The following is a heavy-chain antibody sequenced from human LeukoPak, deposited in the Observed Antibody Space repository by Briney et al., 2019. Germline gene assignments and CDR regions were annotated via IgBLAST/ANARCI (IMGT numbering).Heavy chain of an antibody. CDR1: GFTFSSYS. V-gene: IGHV3-48*02. J-gene: IGHJ6*02. D-gene: IGHD5-12*01. CDR3: AREDIGMDV. Sequence: TGRSLRLSCAASGFTFSSYSMNWVRQAPGKGLEWFSYISSGSSTIYYADSVKGRFTISRDNGKNSLYLQMNSLRDEETAVYYCAREDIGMDVWGQGTTVTVSS. CDR2: ISSGSSTI.